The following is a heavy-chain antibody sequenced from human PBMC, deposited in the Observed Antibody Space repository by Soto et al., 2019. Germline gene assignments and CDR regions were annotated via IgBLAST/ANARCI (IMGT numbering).Heavy chain of an antibody. J-gene: IGHJ3*01. CDR3: ARGGIVVVPAAMGAFDV. D-gene: IGHD2-2*01. Sequence: SETLSLTCAVSGGSISSGGYSWSWIRQPPGKGLEWIGYIYHSGSTYYNPSLKSRVTISVDRSKNQFSLKLSSVTAADTAVYYCARGGIVVVPAAMGAFDVWGQGTMVTVSS. V-gene: IGHV4-30-2*01. CDR1: GGSISSGGYS. CDR2: IYHSGST.